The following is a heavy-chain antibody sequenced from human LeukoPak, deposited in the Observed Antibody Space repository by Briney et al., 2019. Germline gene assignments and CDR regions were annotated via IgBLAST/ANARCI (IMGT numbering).Heavy chain of an antibody. CDR3: ARRAFPTSYSL. V-gene: IGHV4-34*01. J-gene: IGHJ4*02. CDR2: INHSGST. D-gene: IGHD2-15*01. CDR1: SGSISGYY. Sequence: SETLSLTCAVYSGSISGYYWSWIRQSPGKGLEWIGEINHSGSTNYNPSLKSRVTISIDTSKNQFSLKLRSVTAADTAVYFCARRAFPTSYSLWGQGTLVSVSS.